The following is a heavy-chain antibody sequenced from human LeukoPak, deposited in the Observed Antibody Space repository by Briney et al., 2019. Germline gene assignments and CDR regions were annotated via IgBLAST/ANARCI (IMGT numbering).Heavy chain of an antibody. J-gene: IGHJ5*02. Sequence: GASVKVSCKASGYTFTGYYMHWVRQAPGQGLEWMGWISAYNGNTNYAQKLQGRVTMTTDTSTSTAYMELRSLRSDDTAVYYCAREGSYYDSSGYYYFGWFDPWGQGTLVTVSS. CDR1: GYTFTGYY. CDR2: ISAYNGNT. D-gene: IGHD3-22*01. V-gene: IGHV1-18*04. CDR3: AREGSYYDSSGYYYFGWFDP.